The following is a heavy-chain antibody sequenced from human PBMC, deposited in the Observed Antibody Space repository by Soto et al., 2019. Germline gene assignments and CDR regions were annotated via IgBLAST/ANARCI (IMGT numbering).Heavy chain of an antibody. CDR2: ISYDGSNK. CDR1: GFTFSSYG. D-gene: IGHD6-13*01. V-gene: IGHV3-30*18. J-gene: IGHJ2*01. Sequence: QVQLVESGGGVVQPGRSLRLSCAASGFTFSSYGMHWVRQAPGKGLAWVAVISYDGSNKYYADSVKGRFTISRDNSKNTLYLQMNSLRAEDTAVYYCAKDRGSSWYFDLWGRGTLVTVSS. CDR3: AKDRGSSWYFDL.